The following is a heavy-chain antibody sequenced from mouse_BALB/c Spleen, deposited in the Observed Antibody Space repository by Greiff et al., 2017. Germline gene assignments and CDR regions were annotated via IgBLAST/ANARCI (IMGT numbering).Heavy chain of an antibody. D-gene: IGHD2-1*01. CDR3: ARDYGNYGGFAY. CDR2: INSDGGST. CDR1: EYEFPSHD. J-gene: IGHJ3*01. Sequence: DVHLVESGGGLVQPGESLKLSCESNEYEFPSHDMSWVRKTPEKRLELVAAINSDGGSTYYPDTMERRFIISRDNTKKTLYLQMSSLRSEDTALYYCARDYGNYGGFAYWGQGTLVTVSA. V-gene: IGHV5-2*01.